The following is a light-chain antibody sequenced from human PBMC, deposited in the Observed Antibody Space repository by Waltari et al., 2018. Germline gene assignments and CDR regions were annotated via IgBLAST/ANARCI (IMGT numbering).Light chain of an antibody. CDR3: XQSYSTPLT. CDR2: AAS. Sequence: DIQMTXXXSSLSAXVXDRVTITCRASQSISSYLNWYQQKPGKAPXLLIYAASSLQSXVPSRXSGSGSGXDFTXTIXXLQPEDFXXXXCXQSYSTPLTXGXGXKVXIK. CDR1: QSISSY. V-gene: IGKV1-39*01. J-gene: IGKJ3*01.